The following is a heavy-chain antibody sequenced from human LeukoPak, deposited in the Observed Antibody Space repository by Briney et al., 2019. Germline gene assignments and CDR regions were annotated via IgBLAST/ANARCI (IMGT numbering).Heavy chain of an antibody. J-gene: IGHJ3*02. CDR1: GFTFSSYA. V-gene: IGHV3-30-3*01. D-gene: IGHD3-16*01. CDR2: ISNDGSNK. Sequence: GGSLRLSCAASGFTFSSYAMHWVRQAPGKGLEWGAVISNDGSNKYYEDSVKGGFTISRDNSKNTLYLQMNSLRPEDTALYYCARVRSRYIWGTPQWPFDMWGQGTMVTV. CDR3: ARVRSRYIWGTPQWPFDM.